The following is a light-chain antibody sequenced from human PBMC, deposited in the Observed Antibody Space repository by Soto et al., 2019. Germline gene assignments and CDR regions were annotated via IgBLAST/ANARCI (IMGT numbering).Light chain of an antibody. CDR3: QQYNNWPFT. CDR2: GAS. Sequence: EIAMTQSPATLSVSPGERATLSCRASQSISSNLAWYQQKPGQAPRLLIYGASTRATGIPATFSGSGSGTEFTLTISSLQSEDFAVYYWQQYNNWPFTFGPGTKVDIK. CDR1: QSISSN. J-gene: IGKJ3*01. V-gene: IGKV3-15*01.